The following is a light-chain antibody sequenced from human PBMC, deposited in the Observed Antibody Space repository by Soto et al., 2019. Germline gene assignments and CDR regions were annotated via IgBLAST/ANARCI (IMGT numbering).Light chain of an antibody. CDR1: SGDIGGYNY. Sequence: QSVLTQPASESGSPGQSITIFCTGTSGDIGGYNYVSWYQQHPDKAPKLMIYEITNRPSGVSDRFSGTRSGNMASLTISGLQAEDEANYYCSSYTSSSTWVFGGGTKLTVL. CDR2: EIT. V-gene: IGLV2-14*01. J-gene: IGLJ3*02. CDR3: SSYTSSSTWV.